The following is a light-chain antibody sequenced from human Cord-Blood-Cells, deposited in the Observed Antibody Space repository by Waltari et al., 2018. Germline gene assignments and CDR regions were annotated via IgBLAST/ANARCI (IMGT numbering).Light chain of an antibody. Sequence: QSALSQPASVSGSPGQSITISCTGTSSDVGGYNYVSWYQQHPVKAPKLMMYDVSNRPSGVSNRFAGSKSGNTASLAIPGLQAEDEAEYYGSSYTSSSTLVVFGGGTKLTVL. CDR3: SSYTSSSTLVV. V-gene: IGLV2-14*01. CDR2: DVS. CDR1: SSDVGGYNY. J-gene: IGLJ2*01.